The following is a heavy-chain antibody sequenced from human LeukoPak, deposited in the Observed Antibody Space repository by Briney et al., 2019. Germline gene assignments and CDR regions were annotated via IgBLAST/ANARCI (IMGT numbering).Heavy chain of an antibody. J-gene: IGHJ2*01. D-gene: IGHD4-11*01. V-gene: IGHV3-21*01. Sequence: PGGSLRLSCAASGFTFSSYAMSWVRQAPGKGLEWVSSISSSGSYIYYHDSVKGRFTISRDNTKNSLYVQMNSLRAEDTAVYYCARGATVTTDWYFDLWGRGTLVTVS. CDR2: ISSSGSYI. CDR3: ARGATVTTDWYFDL. CDR1: GFTFSSYA.